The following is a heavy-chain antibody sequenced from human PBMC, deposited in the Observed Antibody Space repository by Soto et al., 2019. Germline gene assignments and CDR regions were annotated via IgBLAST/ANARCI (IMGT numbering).Heavy chain of an antibody. CDR3: ARSQGCSTSLEIYYYYYYGMDV. J-gene: IGHJ6*02. D-gene: IGHD2-2*01. Sequence: QVQLVQSGAEVKKPGSSVKVSCKASGGTFGSYAISWVRQAPGQGLEWMGGIIPIPGTANYAQKFQGRVTIAVYEATSTAYMELSSLRSEDTAVYYCARSQGCSTSLEIYYYYYYGMDVWGQGTTVTVSS. CDR1: GGTFGSYA. V-gene: IGHV1-69*01. CDR2: IIPIPGTA.